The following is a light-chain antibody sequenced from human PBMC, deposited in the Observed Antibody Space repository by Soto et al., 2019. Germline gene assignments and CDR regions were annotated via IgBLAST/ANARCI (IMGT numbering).Light chain of an antibody. CDR2: GAS. J-gene: IGKJ5*01. Sequence: EIVMTQSPATLFVSPGERATLSCRASQSVSNNLAWYQQKPGQAPRLLIYGASTRATGIPARFSGSGSGTEFTLTISSLESEDLAVYYCQQYNNWPPITFGQGTRLDIE. CDR1: QSVSNN. CDR3: QQYNNWPPIT. V-gene: IGKV3-15*01.